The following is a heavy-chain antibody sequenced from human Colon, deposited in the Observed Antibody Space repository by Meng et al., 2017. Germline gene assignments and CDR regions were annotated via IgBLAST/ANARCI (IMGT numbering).Heavy chain of an antibody. D-gene: IGHD4-17*01. CDR3: ATGLRHGDWFDP. J-gene: IGHJ5*02. CDR2: IDHFGIS. Sequence: QVQNTEAGAGLFKPSETLALTCAVSGGSFSGSYWSWIRQPPGKGLEWIGEIDHFGISNYNSSLKGRLTMSVDTSKKQISLTLTSVTAADTAVYYCATGLRHGDWFDPWGPGTLVTVSS. CDR1: GGSFSGSY. V-gene: IGHV4-34*02.